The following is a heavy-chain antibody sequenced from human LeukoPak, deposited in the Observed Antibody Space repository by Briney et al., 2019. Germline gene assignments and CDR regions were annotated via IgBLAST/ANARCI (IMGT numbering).Heavy chain of an antibody. J-gene: IGHJ4*02. CDR3: ARDYVRGDSSGWSFDY. CDR2: IIPIFGTA. V-gene: IGHV1-69*05. Sequence: SVKVSCKASGGTFSSYAISWVRQAPGQGLEWMGRIIPIFGTANYAQKFQGRVTITTDESTSTAYMELSSLRSEDTAVYYCARDYVRGDSSGWSFDYWGQGTLVTVSS. D-gene: IGHD6-19*01. CDR1: GGTFSSYA.